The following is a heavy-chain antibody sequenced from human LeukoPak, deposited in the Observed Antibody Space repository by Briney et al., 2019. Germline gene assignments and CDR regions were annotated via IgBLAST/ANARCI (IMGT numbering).Heavy chain of an antibody. J-gene: IGHJ4*02. CDR3: ARDDGFGESVSFDY. V-gene: IGHV3-21*01. CDR1: GFTVSSYS. D-gene: IGHD3-10*01. Sequence: GGSLRLSCSASGFTVSSYSMNWVRPAPGKGLEWVSSISSSSSYIYYADSVKGRFTISRDNAKNSLYLQMNSPRDEDTAVYYCARDDGFGESVSFDYWGQGTLVTVSS. CDR2: ISSSSSYI.